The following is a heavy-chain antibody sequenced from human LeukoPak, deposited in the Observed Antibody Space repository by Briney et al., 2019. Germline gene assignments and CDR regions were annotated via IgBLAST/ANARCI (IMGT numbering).Heavy chain of an antibody. D-gene: IGHD3-22*01. CDR1: GYTFTGYY. CDR2: INPNSGGT. J-gene: IGHJ4*02. V-gene: IGHV1-2*06. Sequence: GASMKVSCKASGYTFTGYYMHWVRQAPGQGLEWMGRINPNSGGTNYAQKFQGRVTMTRDTSISTAYMELSRLRSDDTAVYYCARDRSNNHYYHSNLSLRSGFDYWGQGTLVTVSS. CDR3: ARDRSNNHYYHSNLSLRSGFDY.